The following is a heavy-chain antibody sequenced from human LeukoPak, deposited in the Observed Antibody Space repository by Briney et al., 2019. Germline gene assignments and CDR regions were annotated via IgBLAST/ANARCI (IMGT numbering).Heavy chain of an antibody. J-gene: IGHJ4*02. CDR1: GYTFTSYG. Sequence: ASVKVSCKASGYTFTSYGISWVRHAPGQGLEWMGWISAYNGNTNYAQKLQGRVTMTTDTSTSTAYMELRSLRSDDTAVYYCARLNDYGDYRPTYYFDYWGQGTLVTVSS. CDR2: ISAYNGNT. CDR3: ARLNDYGDYRPTYYFDY. V-gene: IGHV1-18*01. D-gene: IGHD4-17*01.